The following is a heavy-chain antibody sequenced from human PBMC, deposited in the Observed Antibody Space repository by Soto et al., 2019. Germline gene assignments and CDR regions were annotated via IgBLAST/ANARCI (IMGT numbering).Heavy chain of an antibody. V-gene: IGHV4-34*01. CDR3: ARGRYCSGGSCYSGSTNWFDP. CDR2: INHSGST. J-gene: IGHJ5*02. Sequence: SETLSLTCAVYGGSFSGYYWSWIRQPPGKGLEWIGEINHSGSTNYNPSLKSRVTISVDTSKNQFSLKLSSVTAADTAVYYCARGRYCSGGSCYSGSTNWFDPWGQGTLVTVSS. D-gene: IGHD2-15*01. CDR1: GGSFSGYY.